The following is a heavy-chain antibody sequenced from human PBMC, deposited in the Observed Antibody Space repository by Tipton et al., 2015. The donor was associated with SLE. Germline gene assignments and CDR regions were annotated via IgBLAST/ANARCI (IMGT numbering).Heavy chain of an antibody. D-gene: IGHD1-1*01. J-gene: IGHJ2*01. CDR1: DYSISSGHY. Sequence: TLSLTCAVSDYSISSGHYWGWIRQPPGKGLEWIASIYQTGNTYYNPSLKSRVTISVDTSKNHFSLKLSSVTAADTAVHYCAAPSEATTGTGGYFDLWGRGTLVTVSS. V-gene: IGHV4-38-2*01. CDR3: AAPSEATTGTGGYFDL. CDR2: IYQTGNT.